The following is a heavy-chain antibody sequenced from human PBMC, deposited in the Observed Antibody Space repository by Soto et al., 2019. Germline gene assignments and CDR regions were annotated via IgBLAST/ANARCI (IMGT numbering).Heavy chain of an antibody. CDR3: GRLPRYSFPTLDPLDH. J-gene: IGHJ1*01. Sequence: HVQLVQSGAEVKKPGSSVTISCKASGGTCNTYTFSWVRQAPGQGLEWMGSILPILGSVNYAQNFQGRLSITADQSATTAYMELSSLTSHDTALYFCGRLPRYSFPTLDPLDHWGQGTMVTVSS. V-gene: IGHV1-69*02. CDR1: GGTCNTYT. D-gene: IGHD5-18*01. CDR2: ILPILGSV.